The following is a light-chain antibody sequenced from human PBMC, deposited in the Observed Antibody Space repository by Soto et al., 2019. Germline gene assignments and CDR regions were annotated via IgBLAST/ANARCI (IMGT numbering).Light chain of an antibody. V-gene: IGKV4-1*01. CDR1: QSLLSSADNKNY. CDR3: QQYYSGPIT. J-gene: IGKJ4*01. Sequence: DIVMTQSPDSLAVSLGERANINCKSSQSLLSSADNKNYLAWYQQKSGQPPKLLIYGASIRLSVVPDRISGSGSGTDFTLTISSLQAEDVSIYSCQQYYSGPITFGGGTKVEIK. CDR2: GAS.